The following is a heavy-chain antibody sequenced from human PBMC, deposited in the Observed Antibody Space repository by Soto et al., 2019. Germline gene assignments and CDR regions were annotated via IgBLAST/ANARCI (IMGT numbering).Heavy chain of an antibody. CDR1: GFTFSSQW. J-gene: IGHJ4*02. Sequence: EVQLVESGGGLVQPGGSLRLSCTASGFTFSSQWLHWVRQAPGKGLMWISRILNDGTTTNYADSVKGRFTFSRDNAKKTMSLQMNNLRAEDTAVYYCATWRGGYTYGLDHWGQGTPVTVSS. CDR2: ILNDGTTT. V-gene: IGHV3-74*01. D-gene: IGHD5-18*01. CDR3: ATWRGGYTYGLDH.